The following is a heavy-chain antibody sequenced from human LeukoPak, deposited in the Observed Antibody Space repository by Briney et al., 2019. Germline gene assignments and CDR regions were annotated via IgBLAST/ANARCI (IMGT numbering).Heavy chain of an antibody. Sequence: GGSLRLSCAASGFTFSSYSMNWVRQAPGKGLEWVSSISSSSSYIYYADSVKGRFTISRDNAKNSLYLQMSSPRAEDTAVYYCASLYSSSWYGWFDPWGQGTLVTVSS. D-gene: IGHD6-13*01. CDR1: GFTFSSYS. J-gene: IGHJ5*02. CDR3: ASLYSSSWYGWFDP. V-gene: IGHV3-21*01. CDR2: ISSSSSYI.